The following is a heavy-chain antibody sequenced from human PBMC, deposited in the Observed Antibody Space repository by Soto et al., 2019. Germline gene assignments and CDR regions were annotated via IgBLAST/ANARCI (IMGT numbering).Heavy chain of an antibody. CDR1: GYTFTSYG. CDR2: ISAYNGNT. V-gene: IGHV1-18*01. Sequence: QVQLVQSGAEVKKPGASVKVSCKASGYTFTSYGISWVRQAPGQGLEWMGWISAYNGNTNYAQKLQGRXXMXTXXPTSTAYMELRSLRSDDTAVYYCARDRNGGIAAANWGQGTLVTVSS. CDR3: ARDRNGGIAAAN. D-gene: IGHD6-13*01. J-gene: IGHJ4*02.